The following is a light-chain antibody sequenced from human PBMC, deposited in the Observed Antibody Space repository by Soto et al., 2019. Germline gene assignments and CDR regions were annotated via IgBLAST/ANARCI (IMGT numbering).Light chain of an antibody. CDR3: QQHSTWPWT. CDR2: HAS. V-gene: IGKV3-11*01. Sequence: EIVLTQSPATLSLSPGERTTLSCRASQSVSSYFAWYQQSPGLAPRLLIYHASNRATGIPARFSGSGSGTDFTLTISSLEPEDFAVYYCQQHSTWPWTFGQGTKVEIK. CDR1: QSVSSY. J-gene: IGKJ1*01.